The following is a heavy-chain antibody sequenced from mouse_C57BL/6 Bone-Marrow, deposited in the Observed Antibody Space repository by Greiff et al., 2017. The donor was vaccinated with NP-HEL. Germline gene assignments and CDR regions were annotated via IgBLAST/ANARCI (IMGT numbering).Heavy chain of an antibody. V-gene: IGHV1-50*01. D-gene: IGHD1-3*01. CDR2: IDPSDSYT. Sequence: QVQLQQPGAELVKPGASVKLSCKASGYTFTSYWMQWVKQRPGQGFEWIGEIDPSDSYTNYNQKFKGKATLTVDTSSSTAYMQLSSLTSEDSAVYYCARWSGMDYWGQGTSVTVSS. J-gene: IGHJ4*01. CDR3: ARWSGMDY. CDR1: GYTFTSYW.